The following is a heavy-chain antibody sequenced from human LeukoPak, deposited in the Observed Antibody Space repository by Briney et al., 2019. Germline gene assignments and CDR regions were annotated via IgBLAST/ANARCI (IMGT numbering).Heavy chain of an antibody. J-gene: IGHJ6*02. CDR1: GYTFTGHY. V-gene: IGHV1-2*02. CDR3: ATLEPIVVITLRGLGV. CDR2: INPNSGGT. Sequence: ASVKVSCKASGYTFTGHYMHWVRQAPGQGLEWMGWINPNSGGTNYAQKFQGRVTMTRDTSISTAYMELSRLRSDDTAVYYCATLEPIVVITLRGLGVWGQGTTVTVSS. D-gene: IGHD3-22*01.